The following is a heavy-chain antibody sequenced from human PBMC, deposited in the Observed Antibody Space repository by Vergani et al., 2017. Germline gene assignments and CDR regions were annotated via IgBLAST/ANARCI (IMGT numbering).Heavy chain of an antibody. CDR3: ARGQSGSYYRYFEH. D-gene: IGHD3-10*01. Sequence: QVQLVQSGPEVKKPGASVKVSCKASGYDFTKYGLGWVRQAPGQGLEWMGWISAYNGNTKYAQKFQGRVSVTTDTSTTTVYMELRRLTSDDTAVYYCARGQSGSYYRYFEHWGQGTLVIVSS. V-gene: IGHV1-18*01. CDR1: GYDFTKYG. CDR2: ISAYNGNT. J-gene: IGHJ1*01.